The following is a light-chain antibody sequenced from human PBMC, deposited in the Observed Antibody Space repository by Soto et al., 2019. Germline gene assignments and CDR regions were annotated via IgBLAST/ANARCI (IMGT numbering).Light chain of an antibody. Sequence: EIVLTQSPATLSLSPGERATLSCRASQSVSSYLAWYQQKPGQAPRLLIYDASNRATGIPARFSGSGSGTDFTLTISSLEHEDFELYYCQQRRNWHRTLGQGTKVDIK. CDR1: QSVSSY. CDR2: DAS. V-gene: IGKV3-11*01. CDR3: QQRRNWHRT. J-gene: IGKJ1*01.